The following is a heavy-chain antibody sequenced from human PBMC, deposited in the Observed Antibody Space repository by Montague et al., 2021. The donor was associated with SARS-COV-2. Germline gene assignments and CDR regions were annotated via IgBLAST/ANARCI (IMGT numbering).Heavy chain of an antibody. V-gene: IGHV4-39*01. CDR3: ARHGNYGITVFGVVPWGWFDP. J-gene: IGHJ5*02. Sequence: SETLSLTCTVSGGSISSSSHYWGCIRQPPGKGLDWIGCIYYSGGTYYTLSLKSPVTISVYTSKNQFSLKLSSVTATDTSVYYCARHGNYGITVFGVVPWGWFDPWGQGTLVTVSS. D-gene: IGHD3-3*01. CDR1: GGSISSSSHY. CDR2: IYYSGGT.